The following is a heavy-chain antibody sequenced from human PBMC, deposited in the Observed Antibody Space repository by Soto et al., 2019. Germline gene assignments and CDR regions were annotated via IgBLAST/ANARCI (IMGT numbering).Heavy chain of an antibody. CDR2: LTANIGSI. CDR3: ARGRASGSYYLIDY. CDR1: GDTFTTYD. J-gene: IGHJ4*02. D-gene: IGHD3-10*01. V-gene: IGHV1-8*01. Sequence: GSSVKVSCKASGDTFTTYDINWVRQATVHRVEWMGRLTANIGSIGYAQRFQGRVKMTTDTAIRTADMDESSLRSDATAVYSCARGRASGSYYLIDYWGQGTLVSVSS.